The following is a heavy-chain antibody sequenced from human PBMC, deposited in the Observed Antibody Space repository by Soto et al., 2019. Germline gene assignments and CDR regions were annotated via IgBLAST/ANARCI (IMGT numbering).Heavy chain of an antibody. Sequence: QGQLVQSGAEVKKPGSSVKISCKASGGTFSSYTFSWVRQAPGQGLEWMGGIIPLLDTPNYAHKFQGRVTITADKSTSTAYMELSSLRSEDTAVYYCARLAHWLRSPRLQFDSWGQGTLVTVSS. V-gene: IGHV1-69*06. CDR1: GGTFSSYT. D-gene: IGHD5-12*01. J-gene: IGHJ4*02. CDR2: IIPLLDTP. CDR3: ARLAHWLRSPRLQFDS.